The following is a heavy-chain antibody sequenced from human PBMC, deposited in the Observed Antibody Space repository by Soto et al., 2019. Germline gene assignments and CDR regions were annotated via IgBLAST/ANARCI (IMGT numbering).Heavy chain of an antibody. V-gene: IGHV4-34*02. CDR3: AGNIVATISSFDC. Sequence: QVQLQQWGAGLLKPSETLSLTCAVYGESFSGYYWSWIRQPPGKGLEWIGEINHSGSTNYNPSLKSRVTMSVDTSKNPFSLKLSSVTAADTAMYYCAGNIVATISSFDCWGQGTLVTVSS. CDR2: INHSGST. J-gene: IGHJ4*02. D-gene: IGHD5-12*01. CDR1: GESFSGYY.